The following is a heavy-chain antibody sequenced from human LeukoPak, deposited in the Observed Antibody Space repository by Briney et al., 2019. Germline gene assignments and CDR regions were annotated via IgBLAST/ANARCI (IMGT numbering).Heavy chain of an antibody. J-gene: IGHJ4*02. CDR3: ARAQQQLVRPFYFDY. Sequence: GGSLRLSCAASGFTFSSYGMHWVRQAPGKGLEWVAVISYDGSNKYYADSVKGRFTISRDNSKNTLYLQMNSLRAEDTAVYYCARAQQQLVRPFYFDYWGQGTLVTVSS. CDR1: GFTFSSYG. D-gene: IGHD6-13*01. CDR2: ISYDGSNK. V-gene: IGHV3-30*03.